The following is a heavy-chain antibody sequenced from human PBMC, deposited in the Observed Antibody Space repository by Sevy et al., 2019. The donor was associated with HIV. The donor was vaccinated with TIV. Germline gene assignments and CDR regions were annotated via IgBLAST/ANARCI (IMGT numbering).Heavy chain of an antibody. CDR3: VKEGGGEGGDH. CDR2: IQYDGSNK. Sequence: GGSLRLSCAASGFSFSSYGMHWVRQAPGKGLEWMSYIQYDGSNKDYADSVKGRFTISRDNSKNTLNLQMNGLRVEDTAVFYCVKEGGGEGGDHWGQGTLVTVSS. J-gene: IGHJ4*02. CDR1: GFSFSSYG. D-gene: IGHD2-21*01. V-gene: IGHV3-30*02.